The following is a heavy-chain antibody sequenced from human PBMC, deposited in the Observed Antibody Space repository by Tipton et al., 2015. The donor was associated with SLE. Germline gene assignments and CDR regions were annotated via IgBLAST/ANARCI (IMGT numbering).Heavy chain of an antibody. CDR2: INSDGSST. V-gene: IGHV3-74*01. J-gene: IGHJ4*02. D-gene: IGHD1-26*01. CDR1: GFTFSSYW. CDR3: ASLTGGSYYPFDY. Sequence: SLRLSCAASGFTFSSYWMHWVRQAPGKGLVWVSRINSDGSSTSYADSVKGRFTISRDNAKNTLYLQMNSLRAEDTAVYYCASLTGGSYYPFDYWGQGTLVTVSS.